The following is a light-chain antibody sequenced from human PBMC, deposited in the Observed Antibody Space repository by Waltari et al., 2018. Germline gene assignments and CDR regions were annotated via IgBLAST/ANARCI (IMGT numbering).Light chain of an antibody. J-gene: IGLJ3*02. V-gene: IGLV1-40*01. CDR1: SSNIGEGYA. CDR2: GKH. CDR3: HSYDSSLSDSGV. Sequence: QSILTQPPSVSGAPGQKVTISCTGSSSNIGEGYAVHWYQQLPGAAPKLISYGKHKRPTGAPGRCSGSKSGTSASLDITGLQTEDEADYYCHSYDSSLSDSGVFGGGTKVTVL.